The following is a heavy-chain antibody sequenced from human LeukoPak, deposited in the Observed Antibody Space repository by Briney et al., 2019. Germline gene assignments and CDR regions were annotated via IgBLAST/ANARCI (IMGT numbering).Heavy chain of an antibody. D-gene: IGHD3-10*01. CDR1: GGSFSGYY. Sequence: SETLSLTCAVYGGSFSGYYWSWIRQPPGKGLEWIGYIYYSGSTNYNPSLKSRVTISVDTSKNQFSLKLSSVTAADTAVYYCARVGQGKWFGEYWYFDLWGRGTLVTVSS. J-gene: IGHJ2*01. V-gene: IGHV4-59*01. CDR2: IYYSGST. CDR3: ARVGQGKWFGEYWYFDL.